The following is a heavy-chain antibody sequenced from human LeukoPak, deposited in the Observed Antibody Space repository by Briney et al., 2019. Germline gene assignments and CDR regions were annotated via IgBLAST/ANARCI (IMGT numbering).Heavy chain of an antibody. CDR1: GFTFSSYW. Sequence: GGALRLSCAPSGFTFSSYWMHWVRQAPGKGRVWVSRINSDGSSTSYADSVKGRFTISRDNAQNTLYLQMNSLRAEDTAVYYCARVVRIGWFDPWGQGTLVTVSS. CDR3: ARVVRIGWFDP. V-gene: IGHV3-74*01. D-gene: IGHD3-10*01. CDR2: INSDGSST. J-gene: IGHJ5*02.